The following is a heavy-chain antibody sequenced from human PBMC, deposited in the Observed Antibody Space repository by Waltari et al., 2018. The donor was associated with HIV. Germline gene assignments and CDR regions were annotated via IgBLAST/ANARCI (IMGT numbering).Heavy chain of an antibody. J-gene: IGHJ5*02. CDR1: GITLSTYA. CDR2: INVGNGNS. CDR3: ASEQYSSDWYDNH. V-gene: IGHV1-3*01. D-gene: IGHD6-19*01. Sequence: QVQLVQSGAEVKKPGASVKVSCKASGITLSTYAMHWVRQAPGQRLELMGWINVGNGNSDYSQKFQGRVTITRDKSASTAYMELSGLRSEDTAVYYCASEQYSSDWYDNHWGQGTLVTVSS.